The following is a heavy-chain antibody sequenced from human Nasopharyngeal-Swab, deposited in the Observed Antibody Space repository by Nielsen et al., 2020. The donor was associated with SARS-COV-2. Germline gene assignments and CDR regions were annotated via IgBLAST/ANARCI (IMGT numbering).Heavy chain of an antibody. D-gene: IGHD3-22*01. V-gene: IGHV3-11*04. CDR2: ISSSGSTI. J-gene: IGHJ3*02. CDR3: ARDLGVIVVAEDHAFDI. Sequence: GESLKISCAASGFTFSDYYMSWIRQAPGKGLEWVSYISSSGSTIYYADSAKGRFTISRDNAKNSLYLQMNSLRAEDTAVYYCARDLGVIVVAEDHAFDIWGQGTMVTVSS. CDR1: GFTFSDYY.